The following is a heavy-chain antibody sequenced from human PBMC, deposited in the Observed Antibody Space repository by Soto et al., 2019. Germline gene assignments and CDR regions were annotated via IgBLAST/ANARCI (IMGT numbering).Heavy chain of an antibody. V-gene: IGHV4-59*01. D-gene: IGHD3-22*01. CDR3: ARETYYYDSSGYYGYYFDY. CDR2: IYYSGST. Sequence: PAETLSRSCTASGGSISGYYWSGSRQPPGKGLEWIGYIYYSGSTNYNSSLKSRVTISVDTSKNQLSLKLSSVTDADTAVYYCARETYYYDSSGYYGYYFDYWGQGTLVTVS. CDR1: GGSISGYY. J-gene: IGHJ4*02.